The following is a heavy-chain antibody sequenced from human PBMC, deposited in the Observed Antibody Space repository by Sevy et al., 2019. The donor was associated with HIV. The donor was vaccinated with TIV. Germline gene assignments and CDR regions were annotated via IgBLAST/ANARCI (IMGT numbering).Heavy chain of an antibody. CDR3: ARSSAGDRLDYYGMDV. D-gene: IGHD2-15*01. CDR2: NYHGGST. Sequence: SETLSLTCAVSNYSISSGYYWGWIRQPPGKGLEWIGNNYHGGSTYQNPSLKSRVTISLDTSKNQFSLSLRSVTAADTAVYYCARSSAGDRLDYYGMDVWGQGTTVTVSS. J-gene: IGHJ6*02. CDR1: NYSISSGYY. V-gene: IGHV4-38-2*01.